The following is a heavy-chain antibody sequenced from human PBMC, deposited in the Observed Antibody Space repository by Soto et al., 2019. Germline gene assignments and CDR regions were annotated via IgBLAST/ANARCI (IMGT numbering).Heavy chain of an antibody. V-gene: IGHV4-59*08. CDR3: ARTRDVPEGGFRGHGWYFDI. CDR2: VYYAAIS. Sequence: PSETLSLTCSVSGESVTGYFWTWFRHPPGKALEWIGHVYYAAISKYNPSLESRVSMSVDTPKNQFSLSLTSVTAADTATYCCARTRDVPEGGFRGHGWYFDIWGRGALVTVS. CDR1: GESVTGYF. J-gene: IGHJ2*01. D-gene: IGHD3-10*01.